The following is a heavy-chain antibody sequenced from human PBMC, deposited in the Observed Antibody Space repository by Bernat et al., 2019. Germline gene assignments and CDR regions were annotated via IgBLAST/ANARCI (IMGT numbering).Heavy chain of an antibody. V-gene: IGHV3-48*01. CDR2: ISSSSSTI. Sequence: VQLVESGGGVVQPGRSLGLSCAASGFTFSSYAMHWVRQAPGKGLEWVSYISSSSSTIYYADSVKGRFTISRDNAKNSLYLQMNSLRAEDTAVYYCARGGTPGSWYLYYYGMDVWGQGTTVTVSS. J-gene: IGHJ6*02. D-gene: IGHD6-13*01. CDR1: GFTFSSYA. CDR3: ARGGTPGSWYLYYYGMDV.